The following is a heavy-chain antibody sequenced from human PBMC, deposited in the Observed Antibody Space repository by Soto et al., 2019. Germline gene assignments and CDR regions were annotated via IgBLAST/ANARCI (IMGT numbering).Heavy chain of an antibody. CDR2: IYWDDEK. CDR3: AHRAFFDSGKQFDY. Sequence: QITLKESGPTLVKPTQTLTLTCTFSGFSLSTSGVGVVWIRQPPGKSLEWLAIIYWDDEKRYSPSLKIRLAVTKDTSKNQVVLTMTNVDPVDTATYYCAHRAFFDSGKQFDYWGQGTLVSVSS. D-gene: IGHD3-10*01. J-gene: IGHJ4*02. V-gene: IGHV2-5*02. CDR1: GFSLSTSGVG.